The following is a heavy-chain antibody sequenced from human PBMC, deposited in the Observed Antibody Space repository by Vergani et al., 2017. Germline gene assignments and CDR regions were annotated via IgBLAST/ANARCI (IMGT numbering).Heavy chain of an antibody. CDR2: IYYSGST. CDR3: ARHSTVEWLVKLGWFDP. Sequence: QVQLQESGPGLVKPSATLSLTCSVSGASIRSSNYYWGWIRQPPGKGLEWIASIYYSGSTYYNPSLKSRVTISVDTSKNQFSLKLSSVTAADTAVYFCARHSTVEWLVKLGWFDPWGQGILVTVSS. J-gene: IGHJ5*02. D-gene: IGHD6-19*01. V-gene: IGHV4-39*01. CDR1: GASIRSSNYY.